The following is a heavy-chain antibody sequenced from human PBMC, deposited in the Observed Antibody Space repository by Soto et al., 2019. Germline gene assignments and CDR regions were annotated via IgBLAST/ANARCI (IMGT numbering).Heavy chain of an antibody. Sequence: QVQLVQSGAEVKKPGASVKVSCKASGYTFTSFGINWVRQAPGQGLEWMGWISVYNGNTNYAQKLQGRVTMTTDTYTSTADMELRSLRSDDTAVYYCARDPYCGGDCYPDAFDIWGQGTMVTVSS. V-gene: IGHV1-18*04. CDR1: GYTFTSFG. D-gene: IGHD2-21*02. CDR3: ARDPYCGGDCYPDAFDI. CDR2: ISVYNGNT. J-gene: IGHJ3*02.